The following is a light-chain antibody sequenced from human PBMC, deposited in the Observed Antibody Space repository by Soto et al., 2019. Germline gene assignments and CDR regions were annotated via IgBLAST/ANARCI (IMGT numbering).Light chain of an antibody. V-gene: IGLV2-14*03. CDR1: SSDVGEYNS. Sequence: QSALTQPASVSGSPGQSITISCTGTSSDVGEYNSVSWYQHHPGKAPKLMIYDVTYRPSGVSNRFSGSKSGNTASLTISGLQAEDEADYHCGSYTSSNTRIFGTGTKLTVL. CDR3: GSYTSSNTRI. J-gene: IGLJ1*01. CDR2: DVT.